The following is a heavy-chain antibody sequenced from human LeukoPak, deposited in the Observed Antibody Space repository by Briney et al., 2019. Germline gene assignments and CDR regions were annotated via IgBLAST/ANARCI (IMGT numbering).Heavy chain of an antibody. CDR1: GYTFDENH. D-gene: IGHD2-21*01. V-gene: IGHV1-2*02. CDR2: INPKSGAT. J-gene: IGHJ3*01. Sequence: ASVKVSCKASGYTFDENHIHWVRQAPGQGPEWMGWINPKSGATDSAQQFQGRLTMTRDTSIGTASMDLSGLRLDDTGIYYCARAGDESTDHYDSLHLWGQGTMVTVSS. CDR3: ARAGDESTDHYDSLHL.